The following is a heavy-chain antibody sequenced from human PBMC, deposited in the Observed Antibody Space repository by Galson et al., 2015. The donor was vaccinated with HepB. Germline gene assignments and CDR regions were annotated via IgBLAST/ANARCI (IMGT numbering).Heavy chain of an antibody. CDR3: ARVPYYDFWSGYYLYYYGMDV. D-gene: IGHD3-3*01. Sequence: SVKVSCKASGYTFTSYGISWVRQAPGQGLEWMGWISAYNGNTNYAQKLQGRVTMTTDTSTSTAYMELRSLRSDDTAVYYCARVPYYDFWSGYYLYYYGMDVWGQGTTVTVSS. J-gene: IGHJ6*02. V-gene: IGHV1-18*04. CDR2: ISAYNGNT. CDR1: GYTFTSYG.